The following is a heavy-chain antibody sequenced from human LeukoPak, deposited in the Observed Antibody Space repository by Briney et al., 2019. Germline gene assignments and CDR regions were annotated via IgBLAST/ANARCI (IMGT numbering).Heavy chain of an antibody. V-gene: IGHV3-23*01. Sequence: GGSLRLSCAASGFTFSSYAMSWVRQAPGKGLEWVSAISGSGGSTYYADSVKGRFTISRDNSKNTLYLQMNSLRAEDTAVYYCAKEKVTMIVVVPLGMDVWGQGTTVTDPS. CDR1: GFTFSSYA. J-gene: IGHJ6*02. D-gene: IGHD3-22*01. CDR2: ISGSGGST. CDR3: AKEKVTMIVVVPLGMDV.